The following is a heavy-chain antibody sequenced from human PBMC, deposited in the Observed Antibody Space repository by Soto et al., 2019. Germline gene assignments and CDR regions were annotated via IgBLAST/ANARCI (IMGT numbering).Heavy chain of an antibody. CDR2: VDPEDGET. Sequence: QVQLVQSGAEVKKPGASVKVSCKVSGYTLTELSMHWVRQAPGKGLEWMGGVDPEDGETIYAQKFQGRVTMTEDTSTDTANMELSSLRPEDTAVYFCGTDLATVIRRGDPWGQGTLVTVSS. J-gene: IGHJ5*02. CDR3: GTDLATVIRRGDP. V-gene: IGHV1-24*01. D-gene: IGHD4-17*01. CDR1: GYTLTELS.